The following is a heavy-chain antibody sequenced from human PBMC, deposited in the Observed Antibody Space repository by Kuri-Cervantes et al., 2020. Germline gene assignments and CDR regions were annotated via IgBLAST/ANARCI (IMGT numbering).Heavy chain of an antibody. V-gene: IGHV4-38-2*01. J-gene: IGHJ4*02. CDR2: IYHGGNS. Sequence: SETLSLTCGVSGYSMSSGYYWGWIRQPPGKGLEWIGHIYHGGNSYCNPSLKSRVTISLDTSQNQFSLMLNSVTAADMAVYYCARVTDVVMAADYWGQGTLVTISS. CDR3: ARVTDVVMAADY. D-gene: IGHD3-16*01. CDR1: GYSMSSGYY.